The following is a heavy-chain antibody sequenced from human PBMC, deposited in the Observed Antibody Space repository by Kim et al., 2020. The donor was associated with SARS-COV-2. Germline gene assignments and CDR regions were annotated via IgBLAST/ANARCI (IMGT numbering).Heavy chain of an antibody. V-gene: IGHV4-59*13. Sequence: SETLSLTCTVSGGSISSYYWSWIRQPPGKGLEWIGYIYYSGSTNYNPSLKSRVTISVDTSKNQFSLKLSSVTAADTAVYYCARDLIVVPAARNYYYYYG. CDR2: IYYSGST. CDR3: ARDLIVVPAARNYYYYYG. CDR1: GGSISSYY. J-gene: IGHJ6*01. D-gene: IGHD2-2*01.